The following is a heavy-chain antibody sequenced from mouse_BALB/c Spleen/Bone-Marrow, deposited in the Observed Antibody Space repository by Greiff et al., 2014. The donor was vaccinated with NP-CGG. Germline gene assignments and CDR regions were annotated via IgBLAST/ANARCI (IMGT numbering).Heavy chain of an antibody. CDR3: NYYGNTFDY. CDR1: GYTFTDHA. V-gene: IGHV1S53*01. J-gene: IGHJ2*01. D-gene: IGHD1-1*01. Sequence: VQLQQSDAELVKPGASVKISCKASGYTFTDHAIHWVKQKPEQGLEWIGYISPGTGSIKYNEKFKDKVTLTADKSSSTAYMQLNSLTSEDSKVYFCNYYGNTFDYWGQGTTLTVSS. CDR2: ISPGTGSI.